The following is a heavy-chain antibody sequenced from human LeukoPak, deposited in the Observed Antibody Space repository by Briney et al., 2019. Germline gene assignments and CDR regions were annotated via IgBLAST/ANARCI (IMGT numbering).Heavy chain of an antibody. V-gene: IGHV1-69*06. CDR2: IIPIFGTA. Sequence: ASVKVSCKASGGTFSSYAISWVRQAPGQGLEWMGGIIPIFGTANYAQKFQGRVTITADKSTSTAYMELSSLRPEDTAVYYCARDRVYRGYYYYMDVWGKGTTVTVSS. CDR3: ARDRVYRGYYYYMDV. CDR1: GGTFSSYA. J-gene: IGHJ6*03. D-gene: IGHD1-26*01.